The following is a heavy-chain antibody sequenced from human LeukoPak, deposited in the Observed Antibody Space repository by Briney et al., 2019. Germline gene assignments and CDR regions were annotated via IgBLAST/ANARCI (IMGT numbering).Heavy chain of an antibody. V-gene: IGHV5-51*01. CDR1: GYSFTSYW. CDR3: ARQGNYYDSSGYEGAFDI. CDR2: IYPGDSDT. Sequence: GESLKISCKGSGYSFTSYWIGWVRQMPGKGLEWMGIIYPGDSDTRYSPSFQGQVTTSADKSISTAYLQWSSLKASDTAMYYCARQGNYYDSSGYEGAFDIWGQGTMVTVSS. J-gene: IGHJ3*02. D-gene: IGHD3-22*01.